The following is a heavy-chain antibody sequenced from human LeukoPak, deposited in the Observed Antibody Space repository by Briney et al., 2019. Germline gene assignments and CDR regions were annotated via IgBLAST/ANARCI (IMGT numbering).Heavy chain of an antibody. CDR3: ARDNENY. CDR1: GASISSITW. Sequence: SGTLSLTCVVSGASISSITWWGWIRQPPGKGLEWIGEIYHTGRTNYNPSLKSRVTMSVDRSKNQFSLNLRSVTAADTAVYYCARDNENYWGQGTLVTVSS. V-gene: IGHV4-4*02. CDR2: IYHTGRT. J-gene: IGHJ4*02. D-gene: IGHD1-1*01.